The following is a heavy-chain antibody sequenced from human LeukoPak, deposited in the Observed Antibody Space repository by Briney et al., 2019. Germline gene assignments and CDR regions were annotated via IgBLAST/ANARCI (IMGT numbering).Heavy chain of an antibody. CDR2: INKDGSEK. Sequence: GGSLRLSCEASGFSYSSYWMSWVRQAPGKGLEWVANINKDGSEKYYVDSVKGRFTISGDNAKNSLYLQMNSLRAGDTAVYYCARDRNDPWHSSSWHYGMDVWGQGATVTVSS. V-gene: IGHV3-7*01. CDR1: GFSYSSYW. D-gene: IGHD6-13*01. CDR3: ARDRNDPWHSSSWHYGMDV. J-gene: IGHJ6*02.